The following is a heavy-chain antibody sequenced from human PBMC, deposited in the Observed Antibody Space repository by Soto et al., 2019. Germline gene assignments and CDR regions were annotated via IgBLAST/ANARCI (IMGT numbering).Heavy chain of an antibody. CDR3: ARGGNYDFWSGHHP. Sequence: GASVKVSCKASGGTFSSYAISWVRQAPGQGLEWMGGIIPIFGTANYAQKFQGRVTITADKSTSTAYMELSSLRSEDTAVYYCARGGNYDFWSGHHPWGQGTLVTVSS. CDR1: GGTFSSYA. D-gene: IGHD3-3*01. J-gene: IGHJ5*02. V-gene: IGHV1-69*06. CDR2: IIPIFGTA.